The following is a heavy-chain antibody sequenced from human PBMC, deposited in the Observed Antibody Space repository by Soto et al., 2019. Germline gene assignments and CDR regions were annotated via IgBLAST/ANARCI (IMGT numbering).Heavy chain of an antibody. CDR1: GFTFGSYA. CDR2: ITDSGGST. Sequence: GGSLRLSCAASGFTFGSYAMNWVRQAPGKGLEWVASITDSGGSTFYAESVKGRFTVSRDNSQSTLYLQLNSLTADDTAVYYCAKDIYGDFVLRFYYYGMDVWGQGTTVTVSS. D-gene: IGHD4-17*01. V-gene: IGHV3-23*01. CDR3: AKDIYGDFVLRFYYYGMDV. J-gene: IGHJ6*02.